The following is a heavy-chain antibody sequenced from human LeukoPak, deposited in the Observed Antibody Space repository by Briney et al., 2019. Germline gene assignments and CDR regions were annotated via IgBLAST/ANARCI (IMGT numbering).Heavy chain of an antibody. CDR1: GGTFSNYA. V-gene: IGHV1-69*06. J-gene: IGHJ4*02. Sequence: SVKVSCKASGGTFSNYAITWVRQAPGHGLEWMGGIIPIFGSTNYAQKFQGRVTITADKSTNTAYMELSNLRSEDTAVYYCARGPVGSYTYTLFDFWGQGALVTVSS. CDR2: IIPIFGST. D-gene: IGHD4-11*01. CDR3: ARGPVGSYTYTLFDF.